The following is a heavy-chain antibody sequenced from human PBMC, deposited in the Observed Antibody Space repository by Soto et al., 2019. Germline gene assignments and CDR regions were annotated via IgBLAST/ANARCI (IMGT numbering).Heavy chain of an antibody. Sequence: GGYLRLSCAASGFTFSSYSMNWVRQAPGKGLEWVSSISSSSSYIYYADSVKGRFTISRDNAKNSLYLQMNSLRAEDTAVYYCASFPGSKGSITGTADYWGQGTLVTVSS. V-gene: IGHV3-21*01. CDR3: ASFPGSKGSITGTADY. CDR2: ISSSSSYI. J-gene: IGHJ4*02. D-gene: IGHD1-7*01. CDR1: GFTFSSYS.